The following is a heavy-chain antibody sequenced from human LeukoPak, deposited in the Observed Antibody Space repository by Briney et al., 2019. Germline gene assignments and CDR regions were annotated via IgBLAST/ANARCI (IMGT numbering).Heavy chain of an antibody. V-gene: IGHV3-15*01. D-gene: IGHD3-22*01. CDR3: NTGGYYFDF. CDR2: FKSKADGGTI. CDR1: GFIFSNAW. J-gene: IGHJ4*02. Sequence: PGGSLRLSCAGSGFIFSNAWMNWVRQAPGKGLEWVGRFKSKADGGTIEYAAPVKGRFTVSRDDSKNTLYLQMNSLKTEDTGVYYCNTGGYYFDFWGRGTLVTVSS.